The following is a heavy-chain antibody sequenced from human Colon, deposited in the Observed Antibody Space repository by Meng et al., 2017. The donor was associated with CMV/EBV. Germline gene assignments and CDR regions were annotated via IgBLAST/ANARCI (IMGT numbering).Heavy chain of an antibody. D-gene: IGHD2-21*01. J-gene: IGHJ5*02. CDR2: VRNKANSYTT. V-gene: IGHV3-72*01. CDR1: GFTFTDHY. CDR3: ARVWRGRWFAP. Sequence: CAADGFTFTDHYMDWVRLAPGKGLEWVGRVRNKANSYTTEYATSVKGRFTISRDDSKNSVYLQMNSLKTEDTAVYYCARVWRGRWFAPWGQGTLVTVSS.